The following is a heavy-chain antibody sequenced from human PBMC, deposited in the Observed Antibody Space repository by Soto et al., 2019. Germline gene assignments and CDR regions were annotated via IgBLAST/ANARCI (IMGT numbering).Heavy chain of an antibody. Sequence: QVQLVQSGDEVKKPGASVKVSCKASGYIFVNCGIAWVRQAPGQGLEWMGWISPYTGNTHSATKVQGRLTMTTDTSTSTAYMDLGSLTSDDTAVYYCVMVDNYVTPTPQDVWGQGTTVTV. D-gene: IGHD3-16*01. CDR3: VMVDNYVTPTPQDV. J-gene: IGHJ6*02. CDR2: ISPYTGNT. V-gene: IGHV1-18*01. CDR1: GYIFVNCG.